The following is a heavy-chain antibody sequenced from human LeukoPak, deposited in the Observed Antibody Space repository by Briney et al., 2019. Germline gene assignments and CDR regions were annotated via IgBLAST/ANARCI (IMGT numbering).Heavy chain of an antibody. CDR3: ARGGTTVTTSALRGRHYYGMDV. D-gene: IGHD4-17*01. J-gene: IGHJ6*02. Sequence: SETLSLTCTVSGGSISSSHWSWIRQPPGKGLGWIGYIYYSGYTNYNPSLKSRVTISVDTSKNQFSLKLSSVTAADTAVYYCARGGTTVTTSALRGRHYYGMDVWGQGTTVTVSS. CDR2: IYYSGYT. V-gene: IGHV4-59*01. CDR1: GGSISSSH.